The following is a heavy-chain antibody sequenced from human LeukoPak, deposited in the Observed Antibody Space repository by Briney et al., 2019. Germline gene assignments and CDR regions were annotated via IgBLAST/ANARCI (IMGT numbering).Heavy chain of an antibody. V-gene: IGHV1-18*01. CDR2: ISAYTGNT. J-gene: IGHJ4*02. CDR3: EGYASSGGFDY. Sequence: GASVKVSCKASGYTFSSYGISWVRQAPGHGLEWMGWISAYTGNTTYAQKFQGRVTITADQSTSTAYMEMCRLRSEDTAVHFCEGYASSGGFDYWGQGTLVTVSS. D-gene: IGHD2-15*01. CDR1: GYTFSSYG.